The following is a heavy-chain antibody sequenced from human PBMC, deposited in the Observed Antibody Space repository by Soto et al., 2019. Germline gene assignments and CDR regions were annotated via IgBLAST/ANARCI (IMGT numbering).Heavy chain of an antibody. V-gene: IGHV3-48*01. CDR3: ASGGPAGYCSSTSCYGPIYYYYYMDV. CDR2: ISSSSSTI. Sequence: EVQLVESGGGLVQPGGSLRLSCAASGFTFSSYSMNWVRQAPGKGLEWVSYISSSSSTIYYADSVKGRFTISRDNAKNSLYLQRNSLRAEDTAVYYCASGGPAGYCSSTSCYGPIYYYYYMDVWGKGTTVTVSS. J-gene: IGHJ6*03. CDR1: GFTFSSYS. D-gene: IGHD2-2*01.